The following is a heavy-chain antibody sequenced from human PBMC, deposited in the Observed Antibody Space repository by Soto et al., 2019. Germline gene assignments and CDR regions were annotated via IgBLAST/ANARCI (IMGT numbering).Heavy chain of an antibody. CDR2: IYPGDSDT. CDR3: ARRRGVGESLGMDV. J-gene: IGHJ6*04. CDR1: GYFFTNYW. D-gene: IGHD1-26*01. V-gene: IGHV5-51*01. Sequence: GESLKISCKGSGYFFTNYWIAWVRQMPGKGLEWMGIIYPGDSDTRYSPSFQGQVTISADKSISTDKSISTAYLQWSSLQASDTAMYYCARRRGVGESLGMDVWGKGTTVTVSS.